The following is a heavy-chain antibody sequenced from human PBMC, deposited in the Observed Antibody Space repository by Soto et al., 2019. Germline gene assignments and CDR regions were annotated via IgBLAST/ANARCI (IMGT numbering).Heavy chain of an antibody. CDR1: GFTFSSYW. CDR2: IKQDGSEK. V-gene: IGHV3-7*02. J-gene: IGHJ6*02. Sequence: PGGSLRLSCAASGFTFSSYWMIWVRQAPGKGLEWVANIKQDGSEKYYVDSVKGRFTISRDNAKNSLYLQMNSLRAEDTAVYYYARGGSSGYPAHYGMDVWGQGTTVTVSS. D-gene: IGHD3-22*01. CDR3: ARGGSSGYPAHYGMDV.